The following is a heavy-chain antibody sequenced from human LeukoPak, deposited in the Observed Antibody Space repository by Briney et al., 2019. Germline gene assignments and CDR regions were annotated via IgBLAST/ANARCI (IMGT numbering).Heavy chain of an antibody. Sequence: GGSLRLSCAASGFTFSSYGMHWVRQAPGKGLEWVAVIWYDGSNKYYADSVKGRFTISRDNSKNTLYLQMNSLRAEDTAVYYCARGVIYGHPTRGLLDYWGQGTLVTVSS. J-gene: IGHJ4*02. CDR1: GFTFSSYG. V-gene: IGHV3-33*01. CDR2: IWYDGSNK. D-gene: IGHD2-21*01. CDR3: ARGVIYGHPTRGLLDY.